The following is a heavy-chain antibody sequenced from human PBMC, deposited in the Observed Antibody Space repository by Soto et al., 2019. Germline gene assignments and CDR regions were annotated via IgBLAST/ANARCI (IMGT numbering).Heavy chain of an antibody. CDR1: GFTFSAYW. J-gene: IGHJ4*02. Sequence: GVLRLSCAVSGFTFSAYWMHWVRQVPGKGFTWVSRISDDGSTATYADSVKGRFIISRDNAKNTLYLEMNTLRADDSGLYYCARGPRVSSTGTGAHWGRGTLVTVSS. CDR3: ARGPRVSSTGTGAH. CDR2: ISDDGSTA. V-gene: IGHV3-74*01. D-gene: IGHD1-1*01.